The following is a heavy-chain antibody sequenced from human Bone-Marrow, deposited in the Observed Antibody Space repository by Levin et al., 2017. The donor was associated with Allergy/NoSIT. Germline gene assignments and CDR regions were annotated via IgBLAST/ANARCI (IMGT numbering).Heavy chain of an antibody. Sequence: GGSLRLSCAASGFTFSNSWMIWVRQAPGKGLEWVANINQGGSQPYCVDSVKGRFTISRDNAKNSVYLEMNSLGVEDTAVYFCVRGSGRSVDYWGQGTVATVSS. CDR3: VRGSGRSVDY. CDR2: INQGGSQP. V-gene: IGHV3-7*01. J-gene: IGHJ4*02. D-gene: IGHD3-10*01. CDR1: GFTFSNSW.